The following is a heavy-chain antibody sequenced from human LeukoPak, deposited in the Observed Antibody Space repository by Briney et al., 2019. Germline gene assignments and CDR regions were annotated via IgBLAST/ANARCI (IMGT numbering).Heavy chain of an antibody. D-gene: IGHD2-2*01. Sequence: GGSLRLSCAASGFTFSSYAMHWVRQAPGKGLEWVAVISYDGSNKYYADSVKGRFTISRDNAKNSLYLQMNSLRAEDTAVYYCARERTGCSSTSCHEAFDIWGQGTMVTVSS. CDR3: ARERTGCSSTSCHEAFDI. CDR1: GFTFSSYA. J-gene: IGHJ3*02. V-gene: IGHV3-30-3*01. CDR2: ISYDGSNK.